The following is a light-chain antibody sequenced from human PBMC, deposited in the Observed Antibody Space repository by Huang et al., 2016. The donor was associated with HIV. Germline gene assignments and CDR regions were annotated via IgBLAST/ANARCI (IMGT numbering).Light chain of an antibody. CDR1: QSISSY. CDR2: AAS. J-gene: IGKJ1*01. V-gene: IGKV1-39*01. CDR3: QQSYSTPRT. Sequence: DIQMTQSPSSLSASVGDRVTITCRASQSISSYLNWYQQKPGKAPKLLIYAASSLLSGGPSSFSGSGSGTDFALTISSLQPEDFATYYCQQSYSTPRTFGQGTKVEIK.